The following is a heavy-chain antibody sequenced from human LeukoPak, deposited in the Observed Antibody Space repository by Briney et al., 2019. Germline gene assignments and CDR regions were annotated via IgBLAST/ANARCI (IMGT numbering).Heavy chain of an antibody. V-gene: IGHV3-23*01. CDR3: AKWENRLDAFDI. Sequence: GGSLRLSCAASGFTFSSYGMSWVRQAAGKGLEWVSGFSGSGGTTSYADSVKGRFTISRDNSKNTLYLQMTSLRAEDTAVYYCAKWENRLDAFDIWGQGTMVTVSS. D-gene: IGHD1-26*01. J-gene: IGHJ3*02. CDR2: FSGSGGTT. CDR1: GFTFSSYG.